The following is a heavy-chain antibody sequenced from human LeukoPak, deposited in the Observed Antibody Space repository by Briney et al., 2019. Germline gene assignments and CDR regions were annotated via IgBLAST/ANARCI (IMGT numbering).Heavy chain of an antibody. CDR3: ARQENIGWFDP. V-gene: IGHV4-39*01. Sequence: SETLSLTCTVSGGSISSSSYYWGWIRQPPGKGLEWIGSTYYSGSTYYNPSLKSRVTISVDMSKNQFSLKLSSVTAADTAVYYCARQENIGWFDPWGQGTLVTVSS. CDR2: TYYSGST. CDR1: GGSISSSSYY. D-gene: IGHD2/OR15-2a*01. J-gene: IGHJ5*02.